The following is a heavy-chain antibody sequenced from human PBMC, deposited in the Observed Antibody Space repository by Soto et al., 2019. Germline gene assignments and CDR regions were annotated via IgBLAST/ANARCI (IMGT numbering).Heavy chain of an antibody. V-gene: IGHV3-30*03. J-gene: IGHJ5*02. D-gene: IGHD3-9*01. CDR2: ISYDGSNK. Sequence: QVQLVESGGGVVQPGRSLRLSCAASGFTFSSYGMHWVRQAPGKGLEWVAVISYDGSNKYYADSVKGRFTISRDNSKNTLYLQMNSLRAEDTAVYYCAPRAMDYDILTGYYHWGQGTLVTVSS. CDR1: GFTFSSYG. CDR3: APRAMDYDILTGYYH.